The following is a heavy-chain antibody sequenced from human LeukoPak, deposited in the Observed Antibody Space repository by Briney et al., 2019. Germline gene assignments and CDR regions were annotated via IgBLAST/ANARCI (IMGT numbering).Heavy chain of an antibody. CDR3: ASGQYYYDSSGYPPPFDY. CDR2: IKQDGSES. V-gene: IGHV3-7*03. Sequence: GGSLRLSCAASGFTFRNYAMSWVRQAPGKGLEWLANIKQDGSESYYVDSVKGRFTISRDNAKNSLYLQMNSLRAEDTAVYYCASGQYYYDSSGYPPPFDYWGQGTLVTVSS. J-gene: IGHJ4*02. D-gene: IGHD3-22*01. CDR1: GFTFRNYA.